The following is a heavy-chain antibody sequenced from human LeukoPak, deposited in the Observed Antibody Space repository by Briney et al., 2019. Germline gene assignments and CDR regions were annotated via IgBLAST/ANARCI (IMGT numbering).Heavy chain of an antibody. CDR3: ARGDPQTTVPEGMDV. CDR1: GGSISYYY. V-gene: IGHV4-59*01. CDR2: IYYSGTT. J-gene: IGHJ6*02. D-gene: IGHD4-17*01. Sequence: PSETLSLTCTVSGGSISYYYWSWIRQSPGKGLEWIGYIYYSGTTNYNPSLKSRVTISVDTFKNQFSLQLRSVTAADTAVYYCARGDPQTTVPEGMDVWGQGTTVTVSS.